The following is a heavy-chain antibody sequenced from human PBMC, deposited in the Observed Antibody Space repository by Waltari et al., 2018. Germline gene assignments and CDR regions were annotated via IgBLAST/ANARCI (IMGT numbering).Heavy chain of an antibody. Sequence: QLQLQESGPGLLKPSETLSLTCTVSGGSISSSPYYWGWIRQPPGKGLEWIGSISYSGSTYYTPSFKSQITISVDTSKNQFSLKLSSVIAADTAVYYCARLCLGCPFDYWGQGTLVTVSS. CDR2: ISYSGST. CDR1: GGSISSSPYY. V-gene: IGHV4-39*01. D-gene: IGHD6-19*01. CDR3: ARLCLGCPFDY. J-gene: IGHJ4*02.